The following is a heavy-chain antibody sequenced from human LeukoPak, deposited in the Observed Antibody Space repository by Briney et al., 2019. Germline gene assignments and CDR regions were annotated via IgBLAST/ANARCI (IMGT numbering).Heavy chain of an antibody. V-gene: IGHV3-43*02. CDR3: AKDFADSGSPF. D-gene: IGHD1-26*01. J-gene: IGHJ4*02. CDR1: GFTFDDYA. CDR2: ISGDGGGT. Sequence: GGSLRLSCAASGFTFDDYAMHWVRQAAGKGLEWVSRISGDGGGTYYAASVKGRFTISRDNSKNSLYLQMNSLRTEDTALYYCAKDFADSGSPFGGQGTLVTVSS.